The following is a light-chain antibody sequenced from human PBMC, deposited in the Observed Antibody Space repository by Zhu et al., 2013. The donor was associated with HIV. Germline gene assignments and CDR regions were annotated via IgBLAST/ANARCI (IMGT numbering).Light chain of an antibody. J-gene: IGKJ3*01. V-gene: IGKV1-9*01. CDR2: AAS. Sequence: DIQLTQSPSLLSASVGDRVTITCRASQDIDRYLAWYQQTPGKAPTLLVYAASTTQSGVPSRFSASGSGTEFSLTISSLQPEDFATYYCQHVNNNAAFGPGTKVDF. CDR1: QDIDRY. CDR3: QHVNNNAA.